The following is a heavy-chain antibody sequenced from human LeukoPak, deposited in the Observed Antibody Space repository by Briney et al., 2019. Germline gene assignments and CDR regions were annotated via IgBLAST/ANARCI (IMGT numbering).Heavy chain of an antibody. J-gene: IGHJ4*02. CDR1: GGSISSSSSYY. Sequence: SETLSLTCNVSGGSISSSSSYYWGWIRQPPGKGLEWIGSIYYSGSTYYNPSLKSRVTISVDTSKNQFSLKLSSVTAADTAVYYCARGPRVYWGQGTLVTVSS. CDR2: IYYSGST. V-gene: IGHV4-39*01. CDR3: ARGPRVY.